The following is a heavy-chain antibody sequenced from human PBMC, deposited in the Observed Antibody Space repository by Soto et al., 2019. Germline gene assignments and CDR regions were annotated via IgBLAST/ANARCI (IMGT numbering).Heavy chain of an antibody. V-gene: IGHV4-39*01. CDR2: IFSDGRP. D-gene: IGHD3-10*01. CDR3: VRTVGSSWFFDL. CDR1: GASITSGDYY. Sequence: QLQLRQSVPGLVKPPETLSLTCSVSGASITSGDYYWGWIRQPPGKGLEWVGSIFSDGRPYYNPSLQSRVTFSIDTSRNEFSLKLNSATAADTAVYYCVRTVGSSWFFDLWGRGTLITVSS. J-gene: IGHJ2*01.